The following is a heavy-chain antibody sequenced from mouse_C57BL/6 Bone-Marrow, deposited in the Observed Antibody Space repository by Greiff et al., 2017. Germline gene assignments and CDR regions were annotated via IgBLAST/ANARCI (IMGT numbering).Heavy chain of an antibody. V-gene: IGHV2-9-1*01. CDR1: GFSLTSYA. Sequence: VKLMESGPGLVAPSQSLSITCTVSGFSLTSYAISWVRQPPGKGLEWLGVIWTGGSTNYNSALKSRLSISKDNSKSQVFLKMNSLQTDDTARYYCARKGDYEGFAYWGQGTLVTVSA. CDR2: IWTGGST. D-gene: IGHD2-4*01. CDR3: ARKGDYEGFAY. J-gene: IGHJ3*01.